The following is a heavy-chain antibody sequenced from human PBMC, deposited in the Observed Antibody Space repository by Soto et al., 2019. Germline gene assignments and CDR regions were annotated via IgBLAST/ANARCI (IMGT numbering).Heavy chain of an antibody. CDR1: GGSMYSYY. CDR3: ARGQRFSDWFDP. CDR2: VYSSGGT. V-gene: IGHV4-4*07. Sequence: SETLSLTFTVSGGSMYSYYWTWIRQPAGKGLEWIGRVYSSGGTHYNPSLKSRITNSLDTSNNQFSLRLLSVTDADSAVYYCARGQRFSDWFDPWGQGTLVTVSS. J-gene: IGHJ5*02. D-gene: IGHD3-3*01.